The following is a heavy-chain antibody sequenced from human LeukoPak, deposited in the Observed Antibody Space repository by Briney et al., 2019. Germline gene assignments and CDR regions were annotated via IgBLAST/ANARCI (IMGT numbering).Heavy chain of an antibody. V-gene: IGHV4-59*08. CDR2: IYYSGST. J-gene: IGHJ4*02. D-gene: IGHD4-17*01. CDR3: ARLGEYGDSAGYFDY. CDR1: GGSISSYY. Sequence: SETLSITCTVSGGSISSYYWSWIRQPPGKGLEWVGYIYYSGSTNYNPSLKSRVTISVDTSKNQFSLKLSSVTAADPAVYYCARLGEYGDSAGYFDYWGQGTLVTVSS.